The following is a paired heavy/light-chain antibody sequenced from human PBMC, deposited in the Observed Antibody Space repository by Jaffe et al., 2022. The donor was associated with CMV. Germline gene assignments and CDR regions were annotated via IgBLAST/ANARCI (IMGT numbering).Heavy chain of an antibody. J-gene: IGHJ4*02. CDR1: GYTFTSYQ. D-gene: IGHD2-8*02. CDR3: AREMAGGYFDY. CDR2: IDPNSGAT. V-gene: IGHV1-46*01. Sequence: QVQLVQSGADVKKPGASVMVSCKASGYTFTSYQIHWVRQAPGQGLVWMGGIDPNSGATAYAQNFQGRVTMTRDTSTSTGYMELSSLRSEDTAVYYCAREMAGGYFDYWGQGTLVTVSS.
Light chain of an antibody. CDR1: TGAVTSGHW. Sequence: QTVVTQEPSLTVSPGGTVTLTCASSTGAVTSGHWPNWFQQRPGQAPRSLIYTTSNKHSWTPARFSGSLLGGQAALTLSGVQPEDEADYYCLLYSGAVWVFGGGTKLTVL. J-gene: IGLJ3*02. CDR3: LLYSGAVWV. CDR2: TTS. V-gene: IGLV7-43*01.